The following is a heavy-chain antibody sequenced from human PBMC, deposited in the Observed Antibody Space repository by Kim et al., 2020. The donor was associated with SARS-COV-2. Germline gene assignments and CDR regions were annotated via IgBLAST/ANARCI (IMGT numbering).Heavy chain of an antibody. CDR2: INHSGSI. CDR1: GGSFSGHY. CDR3: AGGTWALRVDS. J-gene: IGHJ4*02. Sequence: SETLSLTCAVYGGSFSGHYWSWIRQPPQKGLEWIGEINHSGSINYNPSLKSRVTISADRSKRQFSLKLTSVTAADTAVYYCAGGTWALRVDSWGQGTLVTVSS. D-gene: IGHD3-16*01. V-gene: IGHV4-34*01.